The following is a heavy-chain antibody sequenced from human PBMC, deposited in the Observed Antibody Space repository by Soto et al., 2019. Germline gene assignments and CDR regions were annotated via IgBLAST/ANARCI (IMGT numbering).Heavy chain of an antibody. Sequence: PGKGLEWIGYIYYNGRTDYNPSLKSRVTISVDTSKNQFSLKLYSVTAADTAVYYCARDSGSGWYNFGPWGQGTLVTVSS. J-gene: IGHJ5*02. D-gene: IGHD6-19*01. CDR2: IYYNGRT. V-gene: IGHV4-31*02. CDR3: ARDSGSGWYNFGP.